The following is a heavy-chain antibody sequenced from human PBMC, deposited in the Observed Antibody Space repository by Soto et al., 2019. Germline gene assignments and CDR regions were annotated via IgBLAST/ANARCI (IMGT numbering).Heavy chain of an antibody. V-gene: IGHV1-69*04. J-gene: IGHJ4*02. CDR2: IIPILGIA. CDR1: GGTFSSYT. CDR3: ARELSGYDYNSDY. Sequence: SVKVSCKASGGTFSSYTISWVRQAPGQGLEWMGRIIPILGIANYAQKFQGRVTITADKSTSTAYMELSSLRSEDTAVYYCARELSGYDYNSDYWGQGTLVTLSS. D-gene: IGHD5-12*01.